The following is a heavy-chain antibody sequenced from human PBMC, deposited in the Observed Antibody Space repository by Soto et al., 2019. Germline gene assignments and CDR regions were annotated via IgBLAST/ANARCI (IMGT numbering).Heavy chain of an antibody. CDR2: INHSGST. Sequence: SETLSLTCAVYGGSFSGYYWSWIRQPPGKGLEWIGEINHSGSTNYNPSLKSRVTISVDTSKNQFSLKLSSVTAADTAVYYCARGYSSSWYGTPYYYYGMDVWGQGTTVT. CDR3: ARGYSSSWYGTPYYYYGMDV. D-gene: IGHD6-13*01. CDR1: GGSFSGYY. J-gene: IGHJ6*02. V-gene: IGHV4-34*01.